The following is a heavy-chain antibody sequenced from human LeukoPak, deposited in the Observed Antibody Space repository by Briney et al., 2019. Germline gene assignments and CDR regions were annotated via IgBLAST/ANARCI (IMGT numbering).Heavy chain of an antibody. D-gene: IGHD6-13*01. CDR2: FDPEDGET. Sequence: ASVKVSCKVSGYTLTELSMHWVRQAPGKGLEWMGGFDPEDGETIYAQKFQGRVTMTEDTSTDTAYMELNSLRSEDTAVYYCATRRIAAAGHDFDYWGQGTLVTVSS. J-gene: IGHJ4*02. CDR3: ATRRIAAAGHDFDY. V-gene: IGHV1-24*01. CDR1: GYTLTELS.